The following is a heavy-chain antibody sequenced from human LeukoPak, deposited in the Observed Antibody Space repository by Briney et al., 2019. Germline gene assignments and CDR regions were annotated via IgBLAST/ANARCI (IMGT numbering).Heavy chain of an antibody. CDR3: ARGSGSYFDY. D-gene: IGHD1-26*01. CDR1: GFTFSTYT. CDR2: IWYDGSNK. J-gene: IGHJ4*02. Sequence: GGSLRLSCGASGFTFSTYTMNWVRQAPGKGLEWVAVIWYDGSNKYYADSVKGRFTISRDNSKNTLYLQMNSLRAEDTAVYYCARGSGSYFDYWGQGTLVTVSS. V-gene: IGHV3-33*08.